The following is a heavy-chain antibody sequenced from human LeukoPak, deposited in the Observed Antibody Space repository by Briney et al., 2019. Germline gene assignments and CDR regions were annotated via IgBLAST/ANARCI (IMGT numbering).Heavy chain of an antibody. CDR3: ARDEGDTGYDSPGY. V-gene: IGHV1-46*03. Sequence: ASVKVSCKASGYIFTNYYMHWVRQAPGQGLEWMGIINPSGGSTNYAQKFQGRVTMTRDTPTSTVYMELGSLRSGDTAVYYCARDEGDTGYDSPGYWGQGTLVTVSS. J-gene: IGHJ4*02. D-gene: IGHD5-12*01. CDR1: GYIFTNYY. CDR2: INPSGGST.